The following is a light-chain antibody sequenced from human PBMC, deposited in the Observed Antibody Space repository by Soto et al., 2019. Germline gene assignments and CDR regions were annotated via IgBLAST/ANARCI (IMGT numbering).Light chain of an antibody. Sequence: EVLLTQSPGTLSLSPGDSATLSCRASQGVPTTYVAWYQQRPGQAPRLLIYDASYRAAGTPGRFSGRVSGTDCTLTINRLEPEDFAVYYCQHYGGSPGSFGQGTTVEIK. V-gene: IGKV3-20*01. CDR2: DAS. J-gene: IGKJ1*01. CDR3: QHYGGSPGS. CDR1: QGVPTTY.